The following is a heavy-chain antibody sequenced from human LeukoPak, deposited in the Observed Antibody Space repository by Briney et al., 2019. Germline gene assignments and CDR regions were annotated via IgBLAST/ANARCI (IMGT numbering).Heavy chain of an antibody. CDR3: ASAGVLTGYLYYYYYGMDV. J-gene: IGHJ6*02. CDR2: IYSGGST. D-gene: IGHD3-9*01. V-gene: IGHV3-53*01. Sequence: GGSLRLSCAASGFTVSSNYMSWVRQAPGKGLEWVSVIYSGGSTYYADSVKGRFTISRDNSKNTLYLQMNSLRAEDTAVYYCASAGVLTGYLYYYYYGMDVWGQGTTVTVSS. CDR1: GFTVSSNY.